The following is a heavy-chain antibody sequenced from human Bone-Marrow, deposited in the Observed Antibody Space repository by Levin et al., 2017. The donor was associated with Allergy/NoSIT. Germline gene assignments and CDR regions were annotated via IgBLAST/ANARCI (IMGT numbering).Heavy chain of an antibody. Sequence: PGGSLRLSCAASGFIFSSSAMSWVRQAPGKGLEWVSSISASDDSTYYTDSVKGRLTISRDNSKNTIYLQMNSLRAEDTAVYYCARVRRELDAFDIWGQGTMVTVSS. CDR1: GFIFSSSA. CDR2: ISASDDST. D-gene: IGHD1-7*01. J-gene: IGHJ3*02. V-gene: IGHV3-23*01. CDR3: ARVRRELDAFDI.